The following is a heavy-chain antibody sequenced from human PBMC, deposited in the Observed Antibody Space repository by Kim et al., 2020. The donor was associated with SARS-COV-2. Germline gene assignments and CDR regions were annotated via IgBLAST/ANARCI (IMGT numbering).Heavy chain of an antibody. Sequence: GGSLRLSCAASGFTFSNYGRNWVRQAPGKGLEWVAGIRYDGSRKYYVDSVKGRFTISRDNSKNTVYLQMDGLRNEDTAVYYCASDPSGGFDYWGRGTLVTVSS. CDR3: ASDPSGGFDY. V-gene: IGHV3-30*03. CDR1: GFTFSNYG. J-gene: IGHJ4*02. CDR2: IRYDGSRK. D-gene: IGHD3-10*01.